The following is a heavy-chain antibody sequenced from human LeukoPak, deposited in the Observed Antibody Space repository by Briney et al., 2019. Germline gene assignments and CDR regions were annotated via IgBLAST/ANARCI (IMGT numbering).Heavy chain of an antibody. V-gene: IGHV3-11*01. D-gene: IGHD3-22*01. J-gene: IGHJ4*02. CDR2: ISSSGSTI. CDR3: ARDPYYYDSSGYYDY. Sequence: GSLRLSCAASGFTFSDYYMSWIRQAPGKGLEWVSYISSSGSTIYYADSVKGRFTISRDNAKNSLYLQMNSLRAEDTAVYYCARDPYYYDSSGYYDYWGQGTLVTVSS. CDR1: GFTFSDYY.